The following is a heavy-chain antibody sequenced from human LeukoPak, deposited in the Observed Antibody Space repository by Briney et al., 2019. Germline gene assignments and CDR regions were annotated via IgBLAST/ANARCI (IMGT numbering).Heavy chain of an antibody. D-gene: IGHD6-13*01. CDR2: IYYSGST. CDR3: ARAYSSSWYLNWFDP. CDR1: DYSISSGYY. Sequence: PSETLSLTCSVSDYSISSGYYWGWIRQPPGKGLEWIGSIYYSGSTYKNPSLKSRVTISVDTAKNHFSLKLSSVTAADTAVYYCARAYSSSWYLNWFDPWGEGTLVSVSS. J-gene: IGHJ5*02. V-gene: IGHV4-38-2*02.